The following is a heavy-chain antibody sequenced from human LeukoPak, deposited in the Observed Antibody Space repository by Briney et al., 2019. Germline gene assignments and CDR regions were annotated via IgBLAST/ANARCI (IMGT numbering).Heavy chain of an antibody. V-gene: IGHV3-23*01. D-gene: IGHD2-15*01. J-gene: IGHJ2*01. Sequence: GGPLRLSCAASGFTYSSYAMSWLRQAPGKGLEGVSAISGTGSLTYYADSVKGRFTISRDNSKNTLYLQMNSLRAEDTAVYSCAKHRVVGQWYFDLWGRGTLVTVSS. CDR3: AKHRVVGQWYFDL. CDR2: ISGTGSLT. CDR1: GFTYSSYA.